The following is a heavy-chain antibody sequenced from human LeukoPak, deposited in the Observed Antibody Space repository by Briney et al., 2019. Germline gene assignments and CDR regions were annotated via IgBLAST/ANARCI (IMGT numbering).Heavy chain of an antibody. V-gene: IGHV3-33*01. D-gene: IGHD6-6*01. CDR2: IWYDGSNK. Sequence: PGGSLRLSCAASGFTFSSYGMHWGCQAPGKGLGWGAVIWYDGSNKYYADSVKGRFTISRDNSKNTLYLQMNSLRAEDTAVYYCARACRMSSSSSDYWGQGTLVTVSS. CDR1: GFTFSSYG. J-gene: IGHJ4*02. CDR3: ARACRMSSSSSDY.